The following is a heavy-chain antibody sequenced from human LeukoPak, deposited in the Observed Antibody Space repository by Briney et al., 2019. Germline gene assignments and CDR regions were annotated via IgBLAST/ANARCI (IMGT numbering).Heavy chain of an antibody. CDR1: GYTFTSYD. CDR3: ARQGYYGSGVKYRFDP. V-gene: IGHV1-8*01. CDR2: MNPNSGNT. Sequence: GASVKASCKASGYTFTSYDINWVRQATGQGLEWMGWMNPNSGNTGYAQKFQGRVTMTRNTSISTAYMELSSLRSEDTAVYYCARQGYYGSGVKYRFDPWGQGTLVTVSS. J-gene: IGHJ5*02. D-gene: IGHD3-10*01.